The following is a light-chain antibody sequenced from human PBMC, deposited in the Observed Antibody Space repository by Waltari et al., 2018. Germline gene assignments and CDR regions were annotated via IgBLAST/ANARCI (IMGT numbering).Light chain of an antibody. CDR3: QSAHSNGSDVV. J-gene: IGLJ2*01. V-gene: IGLV3-25*03. Sequence: SYELTQPPSVSVSPGQTARITCPGDALSKHFGYWYQTKSGRAPGLMIYTDRGRPSGIPERFSGSSSGTTVTLTISAVQPEDEADYYCQSAHSNGSDVVFGGGTKLTVL. CDR2: TDR. CDR1: ALSKHF.